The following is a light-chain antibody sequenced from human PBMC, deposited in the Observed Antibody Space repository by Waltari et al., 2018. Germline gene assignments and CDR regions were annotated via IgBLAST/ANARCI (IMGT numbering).Light chain of an antibody. Sequence: DIQMTQSQSSLSASVGDTVTISCQASEAIDNNVNWYQQEPGKTPKLLIYRASNLQSGDPSRFSGSGSGTDFTLTISRLQPEDFVTYYCQQGSSYPFTFGQGSRLEI. J-gene: IGKJ2*01. CDR3: QQGSSYPFT. CDR1: EAIDNN. CDR2: RAS. V-gene: IGKV1-39*01.